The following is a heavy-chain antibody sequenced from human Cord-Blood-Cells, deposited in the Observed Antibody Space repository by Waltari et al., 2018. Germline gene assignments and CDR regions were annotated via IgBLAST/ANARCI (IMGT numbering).Heavy chain of an antibody. Sequence: QLQLQESGPGLVKPSETLSLTCTVSGGSISSSSYYWGWIRQPPGKGLEWMGSIYYNGRTYYNPSLKSRVTMSVDKSKNPFSLKLSSVTAADTAVYYCARRIAAAAWYFDLWGRGTLVTVSS. V-gene: IGHV4-39*01. CDR1: GGSISSSSYY. CDR2: IYYNGRT. CDR3: ARRIAAAAWYFDL. D-gene: IGHD6-13*01. J-gene: IGHJ2*01.